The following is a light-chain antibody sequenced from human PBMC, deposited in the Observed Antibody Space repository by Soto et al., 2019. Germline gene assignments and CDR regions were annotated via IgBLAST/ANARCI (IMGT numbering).Light chain of an antibody. Sequence: QSVVTQPASVSRSPRQSITISCTGTSSDVGGYNAVSGYQQHPGKAPKLIIFDVSNRPSGVSNRFSGSKSGNTASLTISGLQAEDEADYYCSSYTSKTTLVFGGGTQLTVL. V-gene: IGLV2-14*03. CDR2: DVS. CDR1: SSDVGGYNA. J-gene: IGLJ2*01. CDR3: SSYTSKTTLV.